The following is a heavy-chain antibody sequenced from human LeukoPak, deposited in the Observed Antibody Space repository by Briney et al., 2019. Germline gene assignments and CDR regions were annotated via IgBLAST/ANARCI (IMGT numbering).Heavy chain of an antibody. Sequence: GGALRLSCAASGFTFSGSTMNGVRQAPEKGLEGVSFISTSSSYIYYADSVRGRFTISRDHAKNLLYLDINSLRAEDTAVYFCAKSTRAVMAMMDVWGKGTTVTVSS. CDR1: GFTFSGST. J-gene: IGHJ6*04. CDR3: AKSTRAVMAMMDV. V-gene: IGHV3-21*01. D-gene: IGHD3-16*01. CDR2: ISTSSSYI.